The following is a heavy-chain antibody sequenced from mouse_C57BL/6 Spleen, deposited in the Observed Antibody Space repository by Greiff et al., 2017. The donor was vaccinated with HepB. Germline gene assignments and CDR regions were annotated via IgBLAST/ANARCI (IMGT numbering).Heavy chain of an antibody. CDR1: GYAFSSYW. CDR3: ARGGSYYGTSYWYFDV. CDR2: IYPGDGDT. V-gene: IGHV1-80*01. D-gene: IGHD1-1*01. Sequence: VQLQQSGAELVKPGASVKISCKASGYAFSSYWMNWVKQRPGKGLEWIGQIYPGDGDTNYNGKFKGKATLTADKSSSTAYMQLSSLTSEDSAVYFCARGGSYYGTSYWYFDVWGTGTTVTVSS. J-gene: IGHJ1*03.